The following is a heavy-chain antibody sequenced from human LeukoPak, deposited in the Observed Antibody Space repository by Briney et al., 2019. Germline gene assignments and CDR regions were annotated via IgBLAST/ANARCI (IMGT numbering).Heavy chain of an antibody. D-gene: IGHD6-19*01. Sequence: PSETLSVTCAVSGGSISGRYWSWIRQPPGKGLEWIANWRYDGSPNYAPSLKSRATISLDTSKNQFSLRLTSVTAADTAVYYCVVTQKWLAFDYWGQGILVTVSS. CDR1: GGSISGRY. J-gene: IGHJ4*02. CDR3: VVTQKWLAFDY. CDR2: WRYDGSP. V-gene: IGHV4-59*08.